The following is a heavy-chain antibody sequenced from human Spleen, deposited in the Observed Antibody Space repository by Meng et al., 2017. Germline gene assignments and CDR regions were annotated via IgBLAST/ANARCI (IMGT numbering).Heavy chain of an antibody. D-gene: IGHD3-22*01. J-gene: IGHJ5*02. CDR2: IYTSGST. CDR1: GGSISSYY. V-gene: IGHV4-4*07. Sequence: GSLRLSCTVSGGSISSYYWSWIRQPAGKGLEWIGRIYTSGSTNYNPSLKSRVTMSVDTSKNQFSLKLSSVTAADTAVYYCARGYKNYYDSSGYKGNWFDPWGQGTLVTVSS. CDR3: ARGYKNYYDSSGYKGNWFDP.